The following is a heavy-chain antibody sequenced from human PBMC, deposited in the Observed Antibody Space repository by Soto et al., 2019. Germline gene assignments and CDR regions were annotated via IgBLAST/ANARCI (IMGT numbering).Heavy chain of an antibody. CDR1: GFTFTSSA. V-gene: IGHV1-58*01. CDR2: IVVGSGNT. CDR3: AADLLGYCSGCSCYSAYYYYYGMDV. J-gene: IGHJ6*02. D-gene: IGHD2-15*01. Sequence: ASVKVSCKASGFTFTSSAVQWVRQARGQRLEWIGWIVVGSGNTNYAQKFQERVTITRDMSTSTAYMELSSLRSEDTAVYYCAADLLGYCSGCSCYSAYYYYYGMDVWGQGTTVTVSS.